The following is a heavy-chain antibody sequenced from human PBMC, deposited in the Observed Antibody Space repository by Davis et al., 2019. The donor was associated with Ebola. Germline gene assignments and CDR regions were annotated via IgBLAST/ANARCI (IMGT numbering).Heavy chain of an antibody. CDR2: IRSKANSYAT. J-gene: IGHJ4*02. D-gene: IGHD6-13*01. V-gene: IGHV3-73*01. CDR3: ASYSSSSHG. Sequence: GESLKISCAASGFTFSGSAMHWVRQASGKGLEWVGRIRSKANSYATAYAASVKGRFTISRDDSKNTAYLQMNSLKTEDTAVYYCASYSSSSHGWGQGTLVTVSS. CDR1: GFTFSGSA.